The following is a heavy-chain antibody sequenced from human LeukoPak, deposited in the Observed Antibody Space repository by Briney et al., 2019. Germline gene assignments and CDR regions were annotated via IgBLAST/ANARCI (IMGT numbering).Heavy chain of an antibody. CDR3: AVMTLVRGAIGTFDY. D-gene: IGHD3-10*01. Sequence: NPSGTLSLTCAVSAGSISSNNWWSWVRQPPGKGLEWIGEMYHSGSLNYNPSLKSRLTISVDKSKNQFSLKLTSVTAADTAVYYCAVMTLVRGAIGTFDYWGQGTLVTVSS. CDR2: MYHSGSL. V-gene: IGHV4-4*02. CDR1: AGSISSNNW. J-gene: IGHJ4*02.